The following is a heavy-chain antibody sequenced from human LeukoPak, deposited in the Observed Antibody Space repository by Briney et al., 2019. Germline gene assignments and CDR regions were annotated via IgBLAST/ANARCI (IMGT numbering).Heavy chain of an antibody. CDR1: GFTFSSYE. D-gene: IGHD6-19*01. CDR2: ITNSGNTI. CDR3: ARDQVEQWLVPEYFQH. Sequence: PGGSLGLSCAASGFTFSSYEMNWVRQAPGKGLEWISYITNSGNTIYYADSVKGRFTISRDDAKNSLYLQMNSLRAEDTAVYYCARDQVEQWLVPEYFQHWGQGTLVTVSS. V-gene: IGHV3-48*03. J-gene: IGHJ1*01.